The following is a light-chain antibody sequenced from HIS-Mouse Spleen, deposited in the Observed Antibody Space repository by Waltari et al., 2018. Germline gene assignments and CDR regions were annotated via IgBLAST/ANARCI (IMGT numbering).Light chain of an antibody. V-gene: IGLV2-11*01. Sequence: QSALTQPRPVSGSPGQSAPIPCTGTTSDVGGYNYVSWYQQHQGKAPKLMIYDVSKRPSGVPDRFSGSKSGNTASLTISGLQAEDEDDYYCCSYAGSFTWVFGGGTKLTVL. CDR2: DVS. CDR3: CSYAGSFTWV. J-gene: IGLJ3*02. CDR1: TSDVGGYNY.